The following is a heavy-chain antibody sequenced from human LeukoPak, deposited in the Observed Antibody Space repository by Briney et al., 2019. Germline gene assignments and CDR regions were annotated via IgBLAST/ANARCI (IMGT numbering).Heavy chain of an antibody. Sequence: GASVKVSCKASGYTFTGYYMHWVRQAPGQGLEWMAWINPNSGGTYYAQNFHDRITMTRDTSIRTAYMELSRLRSDDTAIYYCARANALYCSSTSCLFDYWGQGTLVTVSS. J-gene: IGHJ4*02. V-gene: IGHV1-2*02. CDR3: ARANALYCSSTSCLFDY. CDR2: INPNSGGT. D-gene: IGHD2-2*01. CDR1: GYTFTGYY.